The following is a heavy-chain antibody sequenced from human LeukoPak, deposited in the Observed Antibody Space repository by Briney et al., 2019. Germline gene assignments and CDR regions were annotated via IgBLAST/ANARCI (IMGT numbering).Heavy chain of an antibody. Sequence: SETLSLTCTVSGGSISSGDYYWSWLRQPPGKGLEWIGYIYYSGRTYYNPSLKSRVTISVDTSKNQFSLKPSSVTAADTAVYYCARVAYSGYDRNYFDYWGQGTLVTVSS. J-gene: IGHJ4*02. CDR3: ARVAYSGYDRNYFDY. V-gene: IGHV4-30-4*08. CDR2: IYYSGRT. CDR1: GGSISSGDYY. D-gene: IGHD5-12*01.